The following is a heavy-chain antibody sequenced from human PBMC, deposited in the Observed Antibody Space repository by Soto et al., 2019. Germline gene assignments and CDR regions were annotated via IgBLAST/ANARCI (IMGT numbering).Heavy chain of an antibody. Sequence: GGSLRLSCAASGFTFDDYAMHWVRQAPGKGLEWVSGISWNSGSIGYADSVKGRFTISRDNAKNSLYLQMNSLRAEDTALYYCAKAGIAAAYYYFDYWGQGTLVTVSS. CDR1: GFTFDDYA. V-gene: IGHV3-9*01. D-gene: IGHD6-13*01. CDR3: AKAGIAAAYYYFDY. J-gene: IGHJ4*02. CDR2: ISWNSGSI.